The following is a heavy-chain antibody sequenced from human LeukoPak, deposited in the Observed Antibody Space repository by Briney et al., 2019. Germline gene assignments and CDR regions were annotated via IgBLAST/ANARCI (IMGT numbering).Heavy chain of an antibody. CDR2: ISSSDNTI. CDR3: ARHTLNYYYYMDV. J-gene: IGHJ6*03. Sequence: GGSLRLSCAASGFTLSSYWMSWVRQAPGKGLEWVSYISSSDNTISYADSVKGRFTISRDNVKNSLYLQMNSLRAEDTAVYYCARHTLNYYYYMDVWGKGTTVTISS. CDR1: GFTLSSYW. V-gene: IGHV3-48*01.